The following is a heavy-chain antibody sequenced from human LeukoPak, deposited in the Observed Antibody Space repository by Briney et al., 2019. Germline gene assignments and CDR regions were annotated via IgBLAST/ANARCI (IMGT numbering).Heavy chain of an antibody. CDR3: ARESTGYSSSTFDY. D-gene: IGHD6-13*01. J-gene: IGHJ4*02. V-gene: IGHV1-2*02. Sequence: ASVTVSCKASGYTFTVYYMHWVRQAPGQGLEWMGWINPNSGGTNYAQKFQGRVTMTRDTSISTAYMELSRLRSDDTAVYYCARESTGYSSSTFDYWGQGTLVTVSS. CDR1: GYTFTVYY. CDR2: INPNSGGT.